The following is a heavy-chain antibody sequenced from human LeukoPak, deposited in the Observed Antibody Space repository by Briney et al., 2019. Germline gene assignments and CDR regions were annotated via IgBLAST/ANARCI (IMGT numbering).Heavy chain of an antibody. Sequence: ASVKVSCKASGYTFTRYDINWVRQATGQGLEWMGWMNPNSGNTGYAQKFQGRVTMTRNTSISTAYMELSSLRSEDTAVYYCARRYCSSTSCSRRNWFDPWGQGTLVTVSS. J-gene: IGHJ5*02. CDR1: GYTFTRYD. CDR2: MNPNSGNT. V-gene: IGHV1-8*01. CDR3: ARRYCSSTSCSRRNWFDP. D-gene: IGHD2-2*01.